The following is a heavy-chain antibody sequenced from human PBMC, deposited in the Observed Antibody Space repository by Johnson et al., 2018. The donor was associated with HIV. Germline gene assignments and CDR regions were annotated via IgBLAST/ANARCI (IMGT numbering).Heavy chain of an antibody. CDR3: AKDMTPSQLAAFDI. V-gene: IGHV3-9*01. CDR1: GFTVSSNY. CDR2: ISWNSGSI. J-gene: IGHJ3*02. D-gene: IGHD6-13*01. Sequence: VQLVESGGGLVQPGGSLRLSCAASGFTVSSNYMSWVRQAPGKGLEWVSGISWNSGSIGYADSVKGRFTISRDNAKNSLYLQMNSLRAEDTALYYCAKDMTPSQLAAFDIWGQGTMVTVSS.